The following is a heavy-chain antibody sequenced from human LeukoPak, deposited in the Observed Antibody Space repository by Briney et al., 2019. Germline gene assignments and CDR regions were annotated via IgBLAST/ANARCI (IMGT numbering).Heavy chain of an antibody. D-gene: IGHD3-22*01. CDR1: GFTFSSYA. V-gene: IGHV3-30-3*01. J-gene: IGHJ4*02. CDR2: ISYDGSNK. Sequence: GRSLRLSCAASGFTFSSYAMHWVRQAPGKGLEWVAVISYDGSNKYYADSVKGRFTISRDNSKNTLYLQMNSLRAEDTAVYYCARAKYYYDSSGYFDYWGQGTLVTVSS. CDR3: ARAKYYYDSSGYFDY.